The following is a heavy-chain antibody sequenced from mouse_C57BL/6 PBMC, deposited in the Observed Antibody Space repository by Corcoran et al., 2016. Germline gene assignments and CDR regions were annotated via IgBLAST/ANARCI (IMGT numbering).Heavy chain of an antibody. D-gene: IGHD2-4*01. CDR2: IYPGGGYT. V-gene: IGHV1-63*01. J-gene: IGHJ2*01. Sequence: QVQLQQSGAELVRPGTSVKMSCKASGYTFTNYWIGWAKQRPGHGLEWIGDIYPGGGYTNYNGKFKGKATLTADKSSSTAYMQFSSLTSEDSAIYYCARYNDYDLFDYWGQGTTLTVSS. CDR3: ARYNDYDLFDY. CDR1: GYTFTNYW.